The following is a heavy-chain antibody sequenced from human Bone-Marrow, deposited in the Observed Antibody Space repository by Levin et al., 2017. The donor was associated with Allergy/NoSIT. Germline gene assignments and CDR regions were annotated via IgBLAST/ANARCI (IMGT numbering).Heavy chain of an antibody. D-gene: IGHD3-10*01. CDR3: ARGRYYGSAEYYYYYGMDV. CDR1: GGSFSGSY. CDR2: INHSGST. Sequence: PSQTLSLTCAVYGGSFSGSYWSWIRQPPGKGLEWIGEINHSGSTNYNPSLKSRVTISVDTSKNQFSLKLSSVTAADTAVYYCARGRYYGSAEYYYYYGMDVWGQGTTVTVSS. V-gene: IGHV4-34*01. J-gene: IGHJ6*02.